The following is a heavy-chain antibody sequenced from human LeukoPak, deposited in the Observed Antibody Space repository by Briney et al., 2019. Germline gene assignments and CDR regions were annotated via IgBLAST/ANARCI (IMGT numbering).Heavy chain of an antibody. CDR2: VSGNGGRT. D-gene: IGHD3-9*01. J-gene: IGHJ4*02. Sequence: GGSLRLSCAASGFTFDDYGMSWVRQAPGKGLEWVSGVSGNGGRTDYADSVKGRFTISRDNSKNSLFLQMNSLRAEDTAIYYCAKGVSGHYDILTGNDYWGQGTLVTVSS. CDR1: GFTFDDYG. V-gene: IGHV3-23*01. CDR3: AKGVSGHYDILTGNDY.